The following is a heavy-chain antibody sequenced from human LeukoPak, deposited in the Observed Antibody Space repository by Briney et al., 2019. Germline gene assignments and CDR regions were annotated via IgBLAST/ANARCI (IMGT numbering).Heavy chain of an antibody. Sequence: TSETLSLTCAVYGGSFSGYYWSWIRQPPGKGLEWIGEVNHSGSTNYNPSLKSRVTISVDTSKNQFSLKLSSVTAADTAVYYCARYLDYGGNSRVFQHWGQGTLVTVSS. D-gene: IGHD4-23*01. CDR1: GGSFSGYY. CDR2: VNHSGST. J-gene: IGHJ1*01. V-gene: IGHV4-34*01. CDR3: ARYLDYGGNSRVFQH.